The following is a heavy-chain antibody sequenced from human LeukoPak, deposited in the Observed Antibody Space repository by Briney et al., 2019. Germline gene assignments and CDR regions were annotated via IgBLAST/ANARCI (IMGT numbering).Heavy chain of an antibody. V-gene: IGHV3-23*01. CDR1: GFTFSSHG. Sequence: GGSLRLSCAASGFTFSSHGMSWVRQAPGKGLEWVSGIIGGAGGTYYADSVKGRFTISRDNAKNTLYLQMNSLRAEDTAVYYCAHGSMYQLDYWGQGTLVTVSS. J-gene: IGHJ4*02. D-gene: IGHD2-2*01. CDR2: IIGGAGGT. CDR3: AHGSMYQLDY.